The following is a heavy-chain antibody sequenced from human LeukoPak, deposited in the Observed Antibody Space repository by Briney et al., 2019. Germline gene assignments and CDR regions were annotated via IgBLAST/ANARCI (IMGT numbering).Heavy chain of an antibody. CDR1: GDSVSSNSAA. CDR2: TYNRSKWYN. V-gene: IGHV6-1*01. J-gene: IGHJ4*02. Sequence: SQTLSLTCAISGDSVSSNSAAWNWIRQSPLRGLEWLGRTYNRSKWYNDYAVSVKSRITINPDTSKNQFSLQLNSVTPEDTAVYYCARGGIAAADYDPLLSDYWGQGTLVTVSS. D-gene: IGHD6-13*01. CDR3: ARGGIAAADYDPLLSDY.